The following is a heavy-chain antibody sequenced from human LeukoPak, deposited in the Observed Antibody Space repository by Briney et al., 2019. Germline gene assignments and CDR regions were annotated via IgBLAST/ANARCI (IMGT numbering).Heavy chain of an antibody. V-gene: IGHV3-30*18. J-gene: IGHJ6*04. CDR3: AKRITYYYGSGYGMDV. Sequence: GGSLRLSCAASGFTFSSYGMHWVRQAPGKGLEWVAVISYDGSNKYYADSVKGRFTISRDNCKNTLYLQMNSLRAEDTAVYYCAKRITYYYGSGYGMDVWGKGTTVTVSS. D-gene: IGHD3-10*01. CDR2: ISYDGSNK. CDR1: GFTFSSYG.